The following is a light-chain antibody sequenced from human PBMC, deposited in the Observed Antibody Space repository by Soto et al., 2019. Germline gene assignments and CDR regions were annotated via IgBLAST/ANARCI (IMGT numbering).Light chain of an antibody. V-gene: IGKV1-5*03. CDR3: QQHNTYSMT. CDR1: QSISNW. J-gene: IGKJ1*01. Sequence: DIQMTQSPSTLSASVGDRVTITCRASQSISNWLAWYQQKPGKAPKLLIYMASSLESGVPSRFSGSGSGTEFTLNTSSLQPDDFATYYCQQHNTYSMTFGQGTKVDIK. CDR2: MAS.